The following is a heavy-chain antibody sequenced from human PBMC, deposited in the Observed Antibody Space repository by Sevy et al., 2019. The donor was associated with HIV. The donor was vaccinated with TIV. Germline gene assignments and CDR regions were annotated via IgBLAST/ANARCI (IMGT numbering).Heavy chain of an antibody. Sequence: GGSLRLSCAASGFTFSSYSMNWVRQAPGKGLEWVSSISSSSSYIYYADSAKGRFTISRDNAKNSLYLQMNSLRAEDTAVYYCARQWVPYSSSWYTGYYFDYWGQGTLVTVSS. CDR2: ISSSSSYI. D-gene: IGHD6-13*01. CDR3: ARQWVPYSSSWYTGYYFDY. J-gene: IGHJ4*02. V-gene: IGHV3-21*01. CDR1: GFTFSSYS.